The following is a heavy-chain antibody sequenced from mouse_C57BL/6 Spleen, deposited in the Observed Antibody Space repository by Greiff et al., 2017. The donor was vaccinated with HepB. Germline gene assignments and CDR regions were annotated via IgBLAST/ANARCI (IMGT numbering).Heavy chain of an antibody. V-gene: IGHV3-1*01. J-gene: IGHJ2*01. D-gene: IGHD2-3*01. Sequence: EVQLQESGPGMVKPSQSLSLTCTVTGYSITSGYDWHWIRHFPGNKLEWMGYISYSGSTNYNPSLKSRISITHDTSKNHFFLKLNSVTTEDTATYYCARGDYDGLFDYWGQGTTLTVSS. CDR1: GYSITSGYD. CDR2: ISYSGST. CDR3: ARGDYDGLFDY.